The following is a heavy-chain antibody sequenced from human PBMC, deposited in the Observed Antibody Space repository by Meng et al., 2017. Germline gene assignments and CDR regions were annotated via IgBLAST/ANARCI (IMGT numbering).Heavy chain of an antibody. D-gene: IGHD6-13*01. CDR2: IYYSGST. CDR3: ARQGGIAAAGTIWFDP. V-gene: IGHV4-59*01. J-gene: IGHJ5*02. Sequence: SETLSLTCTVSGGSFSSYYWSWIRQPPGKGLEWIGYIYYSGSTNYNPSLKSRVTISVDTSKSQFFLKLSSVTAADTAVYYCARQGGIAAAGTIWFDPWGQGTLVTVSS. CDR1: GGSFSSYY.